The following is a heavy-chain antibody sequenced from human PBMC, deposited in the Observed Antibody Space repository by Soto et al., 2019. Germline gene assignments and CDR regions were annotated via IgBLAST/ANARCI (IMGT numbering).Heavy chain of an antibody. CDR3: ARLGGYYQAFNI. V-gene: IGHV4-30-2*01. CDR2: IYHSGST. J-gene: IGHJ4*01. D-gene: IGHD3-22*01. CDR1: GGSISSGGYS. Sequence: SETLSLTCAVSGGSISSGGYSWSWIRQPPGKGLEWIGYIYHSGSTYYNPSLKSRVTISVDRSKNQFSLKLRSVTAADTAVYYCARLGGYYQAFNIWGPGALVTVSS.